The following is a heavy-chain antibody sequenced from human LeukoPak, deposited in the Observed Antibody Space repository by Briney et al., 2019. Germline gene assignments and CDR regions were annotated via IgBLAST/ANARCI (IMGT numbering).Heavy chain of an antibody. CDR1: GFPFSSYS. J-gene: IGHJ4*02. CDR3: ARQANYYYDSSGYYYFDY. V-gene: IGHV3-7*03. Sequence: HLGGSLRLSCVAFGFPFSSYSMTWARQAPGKGLEWVANIKQDGSKKSYVDSVKGRFTISRDNAKNSLCLQMNSLRAEDTAVYYCARQANYYYDSSGYYYFDYWGQGTLVTVSS. D-gene: IGHD3-22*01. CDR2: IKQDGSKK.